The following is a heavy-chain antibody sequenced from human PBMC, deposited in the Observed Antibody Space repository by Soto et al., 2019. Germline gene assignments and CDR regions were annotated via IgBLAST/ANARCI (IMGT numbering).Heavy chain of an antibody. CDR2: ISYDGTNK. CDR1: GFTFNSYG. J-gene: IGHJ4*02. D-gene: IGHD3-22*01. V-gene: IGHV3-30*18. CDR3: AKDTFYYDRSGFYMFDY. Sequence: SLRLSCAASGFTFNSYGIHWVRQAPGKGLEWVAVISYDGTNKYYADSVKGRFTISRDNSKNTVWMQMNSLRAEDTALYYCAKDTFYYDRSGFYMFDYGGQGTLVTVAS.